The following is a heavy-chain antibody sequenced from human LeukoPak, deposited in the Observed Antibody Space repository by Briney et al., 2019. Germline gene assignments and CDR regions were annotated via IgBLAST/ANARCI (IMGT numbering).Heavy chain of an antibody. CDR2: IYYSGSI. V-gene: IGHV4-59*01. CDR1: GGSFSGYY. J-gene: IGHJ4*02. CDR3: ARGSGWYDY. Sequence: SETLSLTCAVYGGSFSGYYWSWIRQPPGKGLEWIGYIYYSGSINYNPSLKSRVTISVDTSKNQFSLKLNSVTPADTAVYYCARGSGWYDYWGQGTLVTVSS. D-gene: IGHD6-19*01.